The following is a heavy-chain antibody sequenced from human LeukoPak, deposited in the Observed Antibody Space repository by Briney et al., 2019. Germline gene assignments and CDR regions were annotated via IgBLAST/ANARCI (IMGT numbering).Heavy chain of an antibody. CDR3: ARDNNDYGSGSYYSPYYYYYMDV. D-gene: IGHD3-10*01. CDR2: IYSGGST. V-gene: IGHV3-66*02. J-gene: IGHJ6*03. CDR1: GFTVSSNY. Sequence: PGGSLRLSCAASGFTVSSNYMSWVRQAPGKGLEWDSVIYSGGSTYYADSVKGRFTISRDNSKNTLYLQMNSLRAEDTAVYYCARDNNDYGSGSYYSPYYYYYMDVWGKGTTVTVSS.